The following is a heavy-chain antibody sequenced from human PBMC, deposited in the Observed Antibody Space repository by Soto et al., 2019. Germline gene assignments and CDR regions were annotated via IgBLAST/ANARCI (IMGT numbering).Heavy chain of an antibody. V-gene: IGHV3-33*01. D-gene: IGHD3-3*01. CDR3: ASVVGVQNYDFWSGYPDY. CDR1: GFTFSSYG. CDR2: IWYDGSNK. J-gene: IGHJ4*02. Sequence: GGSLRLSCAASGFTFSSYGMHWVRQAPGKGLEWVAVIWYDGSNKYYADSVKGRFTISRDNSKNTLYLQMNSLRAEDTAVYYCASVVGVQNYDFWSGYPDYWGQGTLVTVSS.